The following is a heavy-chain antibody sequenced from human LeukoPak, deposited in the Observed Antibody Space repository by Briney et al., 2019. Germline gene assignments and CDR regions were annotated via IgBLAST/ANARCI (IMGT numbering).Heavy chain of an antibody. CDR1: GFIFSNYG. CDR3: AKDFQGYSYDSNGVDY. V-gene: IGHV3-30*02. CDR2: IRYDASNK. Sequence: SGGSLRLSCAASGFIFSNYGMHWVRQAPGKGLEWVAFIRYDASNKYYADFVKGRFAISRDNSKNTLVLQMNSLRAEDTALYYCAKDFQGYSYDSNGVDYWGQGILVTVSS. D-gene: IGHD5-18*01. J-gene: IGHJ4*02.